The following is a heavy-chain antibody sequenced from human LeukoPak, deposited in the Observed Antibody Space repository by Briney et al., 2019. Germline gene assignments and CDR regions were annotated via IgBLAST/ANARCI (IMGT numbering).Heavy chain of an antibody. J-gene: IGHJ6*04. Sequence: GGSLRLSCAASGFTFDDYIMHWVRQAPGKGLEWVSLISWDGDITYYADSVKGRFTISRDNSKNTLYLQMNSLRAEDTAVYYCAELGITMIGGVWGKGTTVTISS. CDR3: AELGITMIGGV. D-gene: IGHD3-10*02. CDR1: GFTFDDYI. CDR2: ISWDGDIT. V-gene: IGHV3-43*01.